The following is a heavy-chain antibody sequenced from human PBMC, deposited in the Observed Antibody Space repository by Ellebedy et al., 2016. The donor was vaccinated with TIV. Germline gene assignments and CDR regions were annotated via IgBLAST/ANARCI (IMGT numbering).Heavy chain of an antibody. CDR2: IFSNDKE. Sequence: SGPTLVKPKETLTLTCTVSGFSLAHIIMGVSWIRQPPGKALEWLAHIFSNDKESYSTSLRSRLSISKATSKIQVVLTMTNVDPVDTATYYCERALYHCGGDCSYNFDYWGQGAVVTVSS. CDR3: ERALYHCGGDCSYNFDY. V-gene: IGHV2-26*01. CDR1: GFSLAHIIMG. D-gene: IGHD2-21*02. J-gene: IGHJ4*02.